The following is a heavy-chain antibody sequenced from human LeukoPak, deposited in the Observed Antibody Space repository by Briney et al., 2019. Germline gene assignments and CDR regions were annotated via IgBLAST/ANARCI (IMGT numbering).Heavy chain of an antibody. CDR2: ISGSGGST. CDR3: AKCVWFGELPHDAFDM. V-gene: IGHV3-23*01. J-gene: IGHJ3*02. CDR1: GFTFSSYA. Sequence: GGSLRLSCAASGFTFSSYAMHWVRQAPGKGLEWVSAISGSGGSTYYADFVKGRFTISRDNSKNTLYLQMNSLRAEDTAVYYCAKCVWFGELPHDAFDMWGQGTMVTVSS. D-gene: IGHD3-10*01.